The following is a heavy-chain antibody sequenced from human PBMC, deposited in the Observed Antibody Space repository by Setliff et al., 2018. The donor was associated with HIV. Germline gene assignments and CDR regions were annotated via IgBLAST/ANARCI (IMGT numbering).Heavy chain of an antibody. D-gene: IGHD5-18*01. CDR1: GYSISSGYY. CDR2: IYNNRGT. V-gene: IGHV4-28*03. Sequence: SETLSLTCAVSGYSISSGYYWGWIRQPPGKGLEWIGYIYNNRGTYYNPSLKSRVTMSVDTSNNQFSLRLSSVTAADTAVYFCARVVSRREDRGTWMKLWLAPYYMDVWGKGTTVTV. CDR3: ARVVSRREDRGTWMKLWLAPYYMDV. J-gene: IGHJ6*03.